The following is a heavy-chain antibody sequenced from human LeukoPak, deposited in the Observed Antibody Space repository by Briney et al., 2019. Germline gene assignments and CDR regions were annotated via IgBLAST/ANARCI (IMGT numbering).Heavy chain of an antibody. CDR3: AAAEGSMDSEDY. Sequence: GASVKVSCKASGYTFIRYFMHWVRQAPGQGLEWMGIINPSGGSTSYAQKFQGRVTITRDMSTGTAYMELSSLRSEDTAVYYCAAAEGSMDSEDYWGQGTLVTVSS. D-gene: IGHD2-2*03. CDR2: INPSGGST. CDR1: GYTFIRYF. J-gene: IGHJ4*02. V-gene: IGHV1-46*01.